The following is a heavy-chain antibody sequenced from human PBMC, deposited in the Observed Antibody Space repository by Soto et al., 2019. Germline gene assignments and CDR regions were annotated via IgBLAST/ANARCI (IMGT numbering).Heavy chain of an antibody. V-gene: IGHV4-59*11. D-gene: IGHD6-19*01. Sequence: SETLSLTCSVSGGSISGHYWTWIRQSPGKGLEWIGYIFYSGSTNYNPSLKSRVTISVDTSKSQFSLKMGSVTAADTAVYYCARVGSSGWSPDYWGRGTLVTVSS. CDR2: IFYSGST. CDR3: ARVGSSGWSPDY. J-gene: IGHJ4*02. CDR1: GGSISGHY.